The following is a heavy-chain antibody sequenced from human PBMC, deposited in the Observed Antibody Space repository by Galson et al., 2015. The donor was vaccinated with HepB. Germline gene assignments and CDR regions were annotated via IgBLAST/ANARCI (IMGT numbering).Heavy chain of an antibody. V-gene: IGHV1-18*01. Sequence: SVKVSCKASGYTFTSYGISWVRQAPGQGLEWMGWISAYNGNANYAQKLQGRVTMTTDTSTSTAYMELRSLRSDDTAVYYCAGPMVRGSLPENLPHPRYYGMDVWGQGTTVTVSS. J-gene: IGHJ6*02. D-gene: IGHD3-10*01. CDR2: ISAYNGNA. CDR3: AGPMVRGSLPENLPHPRYYGMDV. CDR1: GYTFTSYG.